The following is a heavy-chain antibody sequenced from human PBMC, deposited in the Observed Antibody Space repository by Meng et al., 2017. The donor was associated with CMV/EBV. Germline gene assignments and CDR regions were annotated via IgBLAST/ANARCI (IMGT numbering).Heavy chain of an antibody. Sequence: LHQSGPALASPPHPPSLPSATPGDSVSRNSAAWNWIRQSPSRGLEWLGRTYYRSKWYNDYAVSVKSRITINPDTSKNQFSLQLNSVTPEDTAVYYCARDKGMVELGSWFDPWGQGTLVTVSS. J-gene: IGHJ5*02. V-gene: IGHV6-1*01. D-gene: IGHD2-15*01. CDR3: ARDKGMVELGSWFDP. CDR2: TYYRSKWYN. CDR1: GDSVSRNSAA.